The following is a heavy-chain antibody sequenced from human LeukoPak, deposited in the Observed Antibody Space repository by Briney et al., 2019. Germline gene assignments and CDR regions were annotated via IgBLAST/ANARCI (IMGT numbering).Heavy chain of an antibody. CDR1: GGSFSGYY. CDR2: INHSGST. J-gene: IGHJ6*03. Sequence: PSETLSLTCAVYGGSFSGYYWSWIRQPPGKGLEWIGEINHSGSTNYNPSLESRVTISVDTSKNQFSLKLSSVTAADTAVYYCARGPGAGGRLVVVAATYYYYMDVWGKGTTVTVSS. V-gene: IGHV4-34*01. D-gene: IGHD2-15*01. CDR3: ARGPGAGGRLVVVAATYYYYMDV.